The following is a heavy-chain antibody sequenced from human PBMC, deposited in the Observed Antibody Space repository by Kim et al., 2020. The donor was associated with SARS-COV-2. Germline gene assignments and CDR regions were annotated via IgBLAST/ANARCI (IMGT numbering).Heavy chain of an antibody. CDR1: GGSISSSSYY. Sequence: SETLSLTCTVSGGSISSSSYYWGWIRQPPGKGLEWIGSIYYSGSTYYNPSLKSRVTISVDTSKNQFSLKLSSVTAADTAVYYCARHPYSGSYLLRGNAFVIWGQGTMFTVSS. J-gene: IGHJ3*02. D-gene: IGHD1-26*01. V-gene: IGHV4-39*01. CDR3: ARHPYSGSYLLRGNAFVI. CDR2: IYYSGST.